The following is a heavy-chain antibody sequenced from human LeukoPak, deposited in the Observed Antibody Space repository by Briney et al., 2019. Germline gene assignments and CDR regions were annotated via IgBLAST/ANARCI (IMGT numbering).Heavy chain of an antibody. V-gene: IGHV3-7*01. CDR3: ARVYSSSWSFYYYYYMDV. J-gene: IGHJ6*03. CDR2: IKQDGSEK. Sequence: GGSLRLSCAASGFTFSSYWMSWVRQAPGKGLEWVANIKQDGSEKYYVDSVKGRSTISRDNAKNSLYLQMNSLRAEDTAVYYCARVYSSSWSFYYYYYMDVWGKGTTVTVSS. CDR1: GFTFSSYW. D-gene: IGHD6-13*01.